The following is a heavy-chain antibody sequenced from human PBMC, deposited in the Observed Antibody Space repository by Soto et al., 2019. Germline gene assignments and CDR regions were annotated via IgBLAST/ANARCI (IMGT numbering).Heavy chain of an antibody. CDR2: ISTYNGDT. CDR1: GYTFINYG. J-gene: IGHJ5*02. V-gene: IGHV1-18*01. CDR3: ARETQQLVIRGAPGPRYKWFDP. Sequence: ASVKVSCKASGYTFINYGISWVRQAPGQGLEWLRWISTYNGDTNYAQNYQGRIIMTTDTSTSTAYMELRSLKYDDTAVYYCARETQQLVIRGAPGPRYKWFDPXGRG. D-gene: IGHD6-13*01.